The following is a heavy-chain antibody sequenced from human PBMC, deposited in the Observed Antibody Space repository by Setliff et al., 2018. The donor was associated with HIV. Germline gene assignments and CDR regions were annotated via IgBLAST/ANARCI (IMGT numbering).Heavy chain of an antibody. CDR3: ARDRGVQLEPGPRDPGGYYYGMDV. V-gene: IGHV1-3*01. Sequence: GASVKVSCKASGYTFTTYTMHWVRQAPGQRPEWMGWVNAGKGNTRYSQKFQGRVVITRDTSANTAYMELSSLRSEDTAIYYCARDRGVQLEPGPRDPGGYYYGMDVWGQGTTVTVSS. CDR2: VNAGKGNT. J-gene: IGHJ6*02. D-gene: IGHD1-1*01. CDR1: GYTFTTYT.